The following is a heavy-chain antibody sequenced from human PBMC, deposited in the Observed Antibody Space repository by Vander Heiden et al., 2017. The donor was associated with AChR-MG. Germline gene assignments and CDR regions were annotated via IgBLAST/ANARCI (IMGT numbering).Heavy chain of an antibody. CDR2: IYIGGST. V-gene: IGHV4-4*07. CDR1: GGSISSYY. CDR3: ARDRFITGTTSPSMDV. J-gene: IGHJ6*02. Sequence: QVQLQESGPGLVKPSETLSLTCTVSGGSISSYYCSWIRQPAGKGLEWIGRIYIGGSTTYNPSLQSRVTMSADTSKNQFSLKLSSVTAADTAVYYCARDRFITGTTSPSMDVWGQGTTVTVSS. D-gene: IGHD1-7*01.